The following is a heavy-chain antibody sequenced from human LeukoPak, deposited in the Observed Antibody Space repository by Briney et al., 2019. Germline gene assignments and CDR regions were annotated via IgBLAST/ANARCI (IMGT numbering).Heavy chain of an antibody. D-gene: IGHD1-1*01. V-gene: IGHV3-9*01. CDR3: AKDRLSVENHDAFDI. CDR1: GFTFDDYA. Sequence: PGGSLRLSCAASGFTFDDYAMHWVRQAPGKGLEWVSGISWNSGSIGYADSVKGRFTISRDNAKNSLYLQMNSLRAEDTALYYCAKDRLSVENHDAFDIWGQGTMVTVSS. CDR2: ISWNSGSI. J-gene: IGHJ3*02.